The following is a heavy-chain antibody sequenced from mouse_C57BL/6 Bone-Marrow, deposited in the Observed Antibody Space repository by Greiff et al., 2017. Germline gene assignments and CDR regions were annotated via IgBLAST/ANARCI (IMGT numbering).Heavy chain of an antibody. D-gene: IGHD2-4*01. Sequence: EVQGVESGGGLVKPGGSLKLSCAASGFTFSSYAMSWVRQTPEKRLEWVATISDGGSYTYYPDNVKGRFTISRDNAKNNLYLQMSHLKSEDTAMYYCARGDDYDDGLYYAMDYWGQGTSVTVSS. V-gene: IGHV5-4*01. CDR2: ISDGGSYT. CDR3: ARGDDYDDGLYYAMDY. CDR1: GFTFSSYA. J-gene: IGHJ4*01.